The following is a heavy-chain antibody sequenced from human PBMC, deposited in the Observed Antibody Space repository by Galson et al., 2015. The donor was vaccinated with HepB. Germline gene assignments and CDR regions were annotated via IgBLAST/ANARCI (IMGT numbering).Heavy chain of an antibody. J-gene: IGHJ4*02. V-gene: IGHV2-5*01. D-gene: IGHD3-16*01. CDR3: ARGLGLVGPYFDY. Sequence: PALVKPTQTLTLTCTFFKFSLRTSGVGVGWIRQPPGKALEWLGFIYWNDDKRYRPSLKSRLAITRDTSKNEVVLTMTNMDPVDTATYFCARGLGLVGPYFDYWGQGILVTVSS. CDR1: KFSLRTSGVG. CDR2: IYWNDDK.